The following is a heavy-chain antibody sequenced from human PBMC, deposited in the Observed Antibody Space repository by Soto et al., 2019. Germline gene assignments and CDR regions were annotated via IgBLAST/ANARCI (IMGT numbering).Heavy chain of an antibody. CDR2: ISAYNGNT. J-gene: IGHJ4*02. CDR3: ARVPRYFDWFSRGAFDY. V-gene: IGHV1-18*01. D-gene: IGHD3-9*01. Sequence: QVQLVQSGAEVKKPGASVKVSCKASGYTFTYYGISWVRQAPGQGLEWMGWISAYNGNTNYAQKLQGRVTMTTDTSTSKAYMELRSLRSDDTAVYYCARVPRYFDWFSRGAFDYWGQGTLVSVSS. CDR1: GYTFTYYG.